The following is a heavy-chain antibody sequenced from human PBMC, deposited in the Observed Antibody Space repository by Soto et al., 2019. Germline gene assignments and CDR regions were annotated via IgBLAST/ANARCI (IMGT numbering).Heavy chain of an antibody. Sequence: GGSLRLSCAASGFTFGTYTMNWVRQAPGKGLEWVSALGGGGDTHYAESVKGRFTISRDYSKNILLLQMNSLRDEDSAIYYCTKDRHPDGIWTFDFWGQGTLDTVSS. CDR1: GFTFGTYT. V-gene: IGHV3-23*01. CDR2: LGGGGDT. D-gene: IGHD3-9*01. J-gene: IGHJ4*02. CDR3: TKDRHPDGIWTFDF.